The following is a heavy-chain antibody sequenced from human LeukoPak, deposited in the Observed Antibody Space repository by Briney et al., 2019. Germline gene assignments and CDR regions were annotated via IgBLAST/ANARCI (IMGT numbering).Heavy chain of an antibody. V-gene: IGHV1-2*02. CDR3: ARLSSGWSEPQH. CDR1: GYTFTSYG. J-gene: IGHJ1*01. Sequence: ASVKVSFKASGYTFTSYGISRVRQAPGQGLEWMGWINPKSGGTNYAQKFQGRVTMTRDTSISTAYMELSRLRSDDTAVYYCARLSSGWSEPQHWGQGTLVTVSS. CDR2: INPKSGGT. D-gene: IGHD6-19*01.